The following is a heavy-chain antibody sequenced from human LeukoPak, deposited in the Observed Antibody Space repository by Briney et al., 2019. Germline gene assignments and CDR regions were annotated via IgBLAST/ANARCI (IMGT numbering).Heavy chain of an antibody. CDR2: INEDGGAK. D-gene: IGHD3-16*01. J-gene: IGHJ4*02. CDR3: ATKGGDY. CDR1: GFTFSSYE. V-gene: IGHV3-7*01. Sequence: PGGSLRLSCTASGFTFSSYEMNWVRQAPGKGLGWVANINEDGGAKYYVDSVKGRFTISRDNAKNSQYLQMNSLRVEDTAVYYCATKGGDYWGQGTLVTVSS.